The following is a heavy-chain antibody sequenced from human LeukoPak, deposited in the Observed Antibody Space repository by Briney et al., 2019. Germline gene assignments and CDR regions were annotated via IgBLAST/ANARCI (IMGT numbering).Heavy chain of an antibody. V-gene: IGHV3-33*01. Sequence: GFLRLSCAASGFTFSSYGMHWVRQAPGKGLEWVAVIWYDGSNKYYADSVKGRFTISRDNSKNTLYLQMNSQRAEDTAVYYCARGSLSSSSNVYWGQGTLVTVSS. CDR1: GFTFSSYG. J-gene: IGHJ4*02. D-gene: IGHD6-6*01. CDR3: ARGSLSSSSNVY. CDR2: IWYDGSNK.